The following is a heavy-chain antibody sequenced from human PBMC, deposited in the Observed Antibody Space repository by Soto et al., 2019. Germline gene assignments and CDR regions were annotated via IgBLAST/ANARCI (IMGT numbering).Heavy chain of an antibody. D-gene: IGHD1-26*01. Sequence: QVQLVESGGGVVQPGTSLRLSCAASGFTFKTHAMHWVRQAPGKGLEWMAVIADDGNEQFYADSVKGRFTISRDNSKNELYLQINTLRNEDTAVYYCGKDVGDYVPYYYGVDVWGQGTTVTVSS. CDR1: GFTFKTHA. CDR3: GKDVGDYVPYYYGVDV. CDR2: IADDGNEQ. V-gene: IGHV3-30*18. J-gene: IGHJ6*02.